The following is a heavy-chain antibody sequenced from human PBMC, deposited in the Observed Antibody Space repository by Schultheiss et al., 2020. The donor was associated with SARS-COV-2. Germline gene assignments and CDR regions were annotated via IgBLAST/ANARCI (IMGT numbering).Heavy chain of an antibody. CDR1: GFGFSNNA. CDR2: ISASGDYT. CDR3: AKGHGAYHLDS. V-gene: IGHV3-23*01. D-gene: IGHD4/OR15-4a*01. J-gene: IGHJ5*01. Sequence: GGSLRLSCAASGFGFSNNAMSWVRQPPGKGLEWVSVISASGDYTYYADSVMGRFTISRDNSKNILYLEIYNLRAEDTAIYYCAKGHGAYHLDSWGQGTLVTVSS.